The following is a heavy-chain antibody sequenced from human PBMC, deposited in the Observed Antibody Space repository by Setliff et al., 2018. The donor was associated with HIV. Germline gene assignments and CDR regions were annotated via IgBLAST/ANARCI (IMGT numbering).Heavy chain of an antibody. Sequence: GSLRLSCAASGFTFSSYWMNWVRQAPGKGLVWVSRINSDGSSTSYADSVKGRFSISRDNAKNTLYLQMNSLRAEDTAVYYCARVRGSIVATIRIHSSSWEFDYWGQGTLVTVSS. V-gene: IGHV3-74*01. CDR3: ARVRGSIVATIRIHSSSWEFDY. CDR2: INSDGSST. J-gene: IGHJ4*02. CDR1: GFTFSSYW. D-gene: IGHD5-12*01.